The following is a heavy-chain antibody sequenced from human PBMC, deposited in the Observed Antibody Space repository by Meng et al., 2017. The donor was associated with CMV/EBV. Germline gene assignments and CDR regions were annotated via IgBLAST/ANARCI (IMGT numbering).Heavy chain of an antibody. D-gene: IGHD1-1*01. CDR1: GFTVSSNY. V-gene: IGHV3-66*01. Sequence: EVQLVEAGGGLVQPGGSLGLSCAASGFTVSSNYMSWVRQAPGKGLEWVSVIYSGGSTYYADSVKGRFTISRDNSKNTLYFQMNSLRAEDTAVYYCARDHSGPLSHWGQGTLVTVSS. CDR3: ARDHSGPLSH. J-gene: IGHJ4*02. CDR2: IYSGGST.